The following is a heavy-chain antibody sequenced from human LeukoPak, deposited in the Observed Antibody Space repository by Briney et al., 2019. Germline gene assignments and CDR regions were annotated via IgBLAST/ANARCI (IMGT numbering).Heavy chain of an antibody. CDR3: ARRADAYNDFDY. D-gene: IGHD5-24*01. J-gene: IGHJ4*02. Sequence: GESLKISCKGSGFSFTSYWIGWVRQMPGKGLEWIGIIYPGDSDTRYSPSFQGQATISADKSISTAYLQWSSLKASDTAMYYCARRADAYNDFDYWGQGTLVTVSS. CDR1: GFSFTSYW. CDR2: IYPGDSDT. V-gene: IGHV5-51*01.